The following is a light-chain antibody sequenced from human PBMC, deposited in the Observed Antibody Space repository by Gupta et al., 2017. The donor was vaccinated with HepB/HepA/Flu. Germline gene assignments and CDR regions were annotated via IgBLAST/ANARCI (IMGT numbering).Light chain of an antibody. CDR3: QQDNSPCS. J-gene: IGKJ2*04. CDR2: KAS. V-gene: IGKV1-5*03. CDR1: QSISSW. Sequence: DIQMTQSPSTLSASVGDRVTITCRASQSISSWLAWYQQKPGKAPKLLIYKASSLESGVPSRFSGSGSGTEFTLTISSLQPDDFATYYCQQDNSPCSFGQGTKLEIK.